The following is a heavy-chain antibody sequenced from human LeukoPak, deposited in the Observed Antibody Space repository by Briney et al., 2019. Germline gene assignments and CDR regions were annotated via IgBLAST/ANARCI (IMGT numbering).Heavy chain of an antibody. CDR1: GYTFTSYY. CDR3: ARAPTTVVRNNWFDP. Sequence: GASVTVSCKASGYTFTSYYMHWVRQAPGQGLEWMGIINPSGGSTSYAQKFQGRVTMTRDTSTSTVYMELSSLRSEYTAVYYCARAPTTVVRNNWFDPWGQGTLVTVSS. D-gene: IGHD4-23*01. CDR2: INPSGGST. J-gene: IGHJ5*02. V-gene: IGHV1-46*01.